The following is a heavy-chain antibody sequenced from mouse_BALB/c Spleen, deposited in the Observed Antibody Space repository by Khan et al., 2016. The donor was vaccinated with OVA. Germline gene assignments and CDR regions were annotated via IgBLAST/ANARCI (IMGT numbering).Heavy chain of an antibody. D-gene: IGHD2-4*01. J-gene: IGHJ3*01. V-gene: IGHV2-2*02. Sequence: QVQLQQSGPGLVQPSQSLSITCTVSGFSLSSYGVHWVRQSPGKGLEWLGVIWSGGVTDYSAAFISRLSIRKDNSKSQAFLKMNRRQANDTAIYYCVRNDDYDEGLTYWGQGTLVTVSA. CDR2: IWSGGVT. CDR1: GFSLSSYG. CDR3: VRNDDYDEGLTY.